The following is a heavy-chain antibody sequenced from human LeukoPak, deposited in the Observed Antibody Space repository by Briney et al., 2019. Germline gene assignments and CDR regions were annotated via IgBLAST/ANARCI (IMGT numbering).Heavy chain of an antibody. CDR2: ISTTGTTI. J-gene: IGHJ4*02. CDR1: EFTFSSDE. CDR3: TGSFGELSFFAY. D-gene: IGHD3-10*01. Sequence: GGSLRLSCTASEFTFSSDEMNWVRQAPGKGLEWVAYISTTGTTIYYADSVKGRFTISRDNSKNTLYLQMNSLRAEDTAVYYCTGSFGELSFFAYWGQGTLVTVSS. V-gene: IGHV3-48*03.